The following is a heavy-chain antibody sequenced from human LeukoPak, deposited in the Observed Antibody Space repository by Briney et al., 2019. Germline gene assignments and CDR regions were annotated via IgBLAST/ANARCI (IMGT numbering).Heavy chain of an antibody. CDR2: IYWNDDK. V-gene: IGHV2-5*01. CDR1: GFSLSTSGVG. Sequence: SGPTLVNPTQTLTLTCTFSGFSLSTSGVGVGWIRQRPGKALEWLALIYWNDDKRYSPSLKSRLTITKDTSKNQVVLTMTNMDPVDTATYYCARRYQLLSPPSLYNWFDPWGQGTLVTVSS. CDR3: ARRYQLLSPPSLYNWFDP. D-gene: IGHD2-2*01. J-gene: IGHJ5*02.